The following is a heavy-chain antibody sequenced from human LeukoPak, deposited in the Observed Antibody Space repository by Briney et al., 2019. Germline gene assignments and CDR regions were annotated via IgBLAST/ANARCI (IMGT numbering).Heavy chain of an antibody. V-gene: IGHV4-59*01. D-gene: IGHD3-10*01. CDR3: ARASGYGSGSYYSYYYYMDV. CDR1: GGSISSYY. Sequence: SETLSLTCTVSGGSISSYYWSWIRQPPGKGLEWIGYIYYSGSTNYNPSLKSRVTISVDTSKNQFSLKLSSVTAADTAVYYCARASGYGSGSYYSYYYYMDVWGKGTTVTVSS. CDR2: IYYSGST. J-gene: IGHJ6*03.